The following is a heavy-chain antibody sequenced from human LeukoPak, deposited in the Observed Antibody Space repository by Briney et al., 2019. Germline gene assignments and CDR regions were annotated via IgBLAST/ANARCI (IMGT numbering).Heavy chain of an antibody. V-gene: IGHV3-23*01. CDR2: ISGSGGST. Sequence: PGGSLRLSCAASGFTFSSYAMSWVRQAPGKGLEWVSAISGSGGSTYYADSVKGRFTISRDNSKNTLYLQMNSLRAEDTAVYYCARPSGSYYSWYYFDYWGQGTLVTVSS. J-gene: IGHJ4*02. D-gene: IGHD1-26*01. CDR1: GFTFSSYA. CDR3: ARPSGSYYSWYYFDY.